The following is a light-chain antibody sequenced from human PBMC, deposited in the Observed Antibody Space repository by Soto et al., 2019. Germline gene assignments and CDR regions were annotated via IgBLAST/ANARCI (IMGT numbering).Light chain of an antibody. CDR1: QSVSSSY. J-gene: IGKJ4*01. CDR2: GAS. V-gene: IGKV3-20*01. Sequence: EIVLTQSPGTLSLSPGERATLSCRASQSVSSSYLAWYQQKPGQAPRLLIYGASSRATGIPDRFSGSGSGTDFTLTISRLEPEDFAVYYCQQYGSSRLQTFGGGTKVEIK. CDR3: QQYGSSRLQT.